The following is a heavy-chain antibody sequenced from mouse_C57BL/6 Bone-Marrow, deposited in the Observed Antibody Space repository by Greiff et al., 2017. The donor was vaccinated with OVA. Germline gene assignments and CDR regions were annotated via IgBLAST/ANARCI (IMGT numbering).Heavy chain of an antibody. CDR3: AREGIYYDSFDY. J-gene: IGHJ2*01. D-gene: IGHD2-4*01. Sequence: EVKLVESEGGLVQPGSSMKLSCTASGFTFSDYYMAWVRQVPEKGLEWVANINYDGSSTYYLDSLKSRFIISRDNAKNILYLQMSSLKSEDTATYYCAREGIYYDSFDYWGQGTTLTVSS. V-gene: IGHV5-16*01. CDR1: GFTFSDYY. CDR2: INYDGSST.